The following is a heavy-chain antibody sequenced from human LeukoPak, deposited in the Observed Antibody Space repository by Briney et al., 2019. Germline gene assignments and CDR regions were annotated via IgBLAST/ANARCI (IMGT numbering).Heavy chain of an antibody. CDR1: GFTFSNYI. CDR3: ARVQGGGYRTADY. Sequence: GSLRLSCAASGFTFSNYIMHWVRQAPGKGLDWVAVIIENGSNQYYADSVKGRFTISRDNSKNTLFLQMNSLRGEDTAMYYCARVQGGGYRTADYWGQGTLVTVSS. CDR2: IIENGSNQ. V-gene: IGHV3-30*04. J-gene: IGHJ4*02. D-gene: IGHD6-19*01.